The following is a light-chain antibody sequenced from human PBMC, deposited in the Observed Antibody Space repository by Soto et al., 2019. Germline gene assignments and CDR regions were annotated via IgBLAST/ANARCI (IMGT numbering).Light chain of an antibody. CDR3: QQCGPSLQYT. CDR2: GAT. CDR1: QTVSGSF. V-gene: IGKV3-20*01. J-gene: IGKJ2*01. Sequence: EIVLTQSPGTLSLSPGERATLSCRASQTVSGSFLAWYQQKAGQAPSLLIYGATNRATGIPERFSGSGSGTDFTLTISTLEPEDFAVYYCQQCGPSLQYTFGQGTRLEIK.